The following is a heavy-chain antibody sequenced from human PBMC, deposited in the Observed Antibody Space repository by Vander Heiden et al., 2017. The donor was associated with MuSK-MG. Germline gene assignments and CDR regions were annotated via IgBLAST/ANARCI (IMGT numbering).Heavy chain of an antibody. V-gene: IGHV5-51*03. D-gene: IGHD6-13*01. CDR2: IYPGDSDT. CDR3: AKRAVAAAGTNYYFDY. Sequence: EVQLVQSGAEVKKPGESLKISCKGSGYSFTSYWIGWVRQMPGKGLEWIGIIYPGDSDTRYSPSFQGQVTISADKSISTAYLQWSSLKASDTAMYYCAKRAVAAAGTNYYFDYWGQGTLVTVSS. J-gene: IGHJ4*02. CDR1: GYSFTSYW.